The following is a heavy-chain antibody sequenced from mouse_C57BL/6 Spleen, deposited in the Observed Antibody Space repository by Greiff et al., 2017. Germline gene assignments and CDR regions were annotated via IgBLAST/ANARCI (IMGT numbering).Heavy chain of an antibody. CDR3: AREGTGENYFDY. V-gene: IGHV1-82*01. CDR1: GYAFSSSW. Sequence: QVQLQQSGPELVKPGASVKISCKASGYAFSSSWMNWVKQRPGKGLEWIGRIYPGDGDTNYNGKFKGKATLTADKSSSTAYMQLSSLTSEDSAVYFCAREGTGENYFDYWGQGTTLTVSS. CDR2: IYPGDGDT. D-gene: IGHD3-3*01. J-gene: IGHJ2*01.